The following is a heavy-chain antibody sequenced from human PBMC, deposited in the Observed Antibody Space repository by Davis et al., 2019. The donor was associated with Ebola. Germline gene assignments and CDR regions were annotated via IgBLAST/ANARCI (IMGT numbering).Heavy chain of an antibody. CDR1: GFTVSSNY. CDR3: ARVRIAAAGTVVFDP. J-gene: IGHJ5*02. D-gene: IGHD6-13*01. V-gene: IGHV3-66*01. Sequence: GESLKISCAASGFTVSSNYMSWVRQAPGKGLEWVSVIYSGGSTYYADSVKGRFTISRDNAKNSLYLQMNSLRAEDTAVYYCARVRIAAAGTVVFDPWGQGTLVTVSS. CDR2: IYSGGST.